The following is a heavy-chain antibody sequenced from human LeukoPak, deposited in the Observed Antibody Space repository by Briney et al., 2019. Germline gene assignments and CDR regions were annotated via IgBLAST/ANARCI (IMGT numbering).Heavy chain of an antibody. CDR2: IKQDGGEK. D-gene: IGHD5-18*01. V-gene: IGHV3-7*01. CDR1: GFTFSSYW. CDR3: ARDTGGGYSCYDC. J-gene: IGHJ4*02. Sequence: GGSLRLSCAASGFTFSSYWMTWIRQAPGKGLEWVANIKQDGGEKYYVDSVKGRFTISRDNAKNSLYLQVNSLRAEDTAVYYCARDTGGGYSCYDCWGQGTLVTVSS.